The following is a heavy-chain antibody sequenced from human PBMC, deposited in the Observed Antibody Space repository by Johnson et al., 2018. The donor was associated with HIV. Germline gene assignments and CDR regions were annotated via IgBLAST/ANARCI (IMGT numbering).Heavy chain of an antibody. Sequence: VQLVESGGGLIQPGGSLRLSCVGSGFTVSSIYMSWVRQAPGKGLEWVSVIYSGGSTYYADSVKGRFTISRDTSKNTLYVQMNSLRDEDTAVYYCAMERMGGFDIWGQGTMVTVSS. D-gene: IGHD1-26*01. CDR2: IYSGGST. CDR3: AMERMGGFDI. V-gene: IGHV3-66*03. J-gene: IGHJ3*02. CDR1: GFTVSSIY.